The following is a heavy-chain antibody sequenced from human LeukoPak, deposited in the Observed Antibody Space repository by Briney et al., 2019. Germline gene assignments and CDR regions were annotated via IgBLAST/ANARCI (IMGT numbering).Heavy chain of an antibody. CDR1: GFTFSSYA. D-gene: IGHD3-10*01. V-gene: IGHV3-30-3*01. J-gene: IGHJ6*02. CDR2: VPNDGSNK. Sequence: HPGGSLRLSCAAAGFTFSSYAMHWVRQAPGKGLEWEAVVPNDGSNKYYADSVKGRFTISRHNSKNTLYLQMNSLRAEDTAVYYCARGAGYYYYYGMDVWGQGTTVTVSS. CDR3: ARGAGYYYYYGMDV.